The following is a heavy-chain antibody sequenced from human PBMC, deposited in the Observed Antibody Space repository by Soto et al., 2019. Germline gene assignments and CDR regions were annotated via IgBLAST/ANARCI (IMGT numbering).Heavy chain of an antibody. CDR1: GGSISSYY. V-gene: IGHV4-34*01. CDR3: ARGPYYDILTGYFHYFDY. CDR2: INHSGST. Sequence: PSETLSLTCTVSGGSISSYYWSWIRQPPGKGLEWIGEINHSGSTNYNPSLKSRVTISVDTSKNQFSLKLSSVTAADTAVYYCARGPYYDILTGYFHYFDYWGQGTLVTVSS. J-gene: IGHJ4*02. D-gene: IGHD3-9*01.